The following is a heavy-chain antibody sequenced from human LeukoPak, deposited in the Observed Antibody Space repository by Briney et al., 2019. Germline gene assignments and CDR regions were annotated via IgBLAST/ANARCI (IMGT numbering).Heavy chain of an antibody. CDR3: AREVHVYGDYVADY. V-gene: IGHV1-69*04. D-gene: IGHD4-17*01. CDR1: GGTFSSYA. J-gene: IGHJ4*02. CDR2: IIPILGIA. Sequence: SVKVSCKASGGTFSSYAISWVRQAPGQGLEWMGRIIPILGIANYAQKFQGRVTITADKSTSTAYMELSSLRSEDTAVYYCAREVHVYGDYVADYWGQGTLVTVSS.